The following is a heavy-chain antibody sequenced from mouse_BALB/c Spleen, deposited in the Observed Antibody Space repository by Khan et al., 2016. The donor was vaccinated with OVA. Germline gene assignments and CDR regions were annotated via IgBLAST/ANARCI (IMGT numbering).Heavy chain of an antibody. V-gene: IGHV2-6-4*01. D-gene: IGHD2-14*01. J-gene: IGHJ4*01. CDR2: IWGGGGT. CDR1: GFSLSRYN. Sequence: VKLLDSGPGLVAPSQSLSITCTVSGFSLSRYNIHWVRQPPGKGLEWLGMIWGGGGTDYNSTLKSRLTISKDNSKSQVFLKMNSLQTDDTAMYYCARAYYRYDGYYAMDYWGQGTSVTVSS. CDR3: ARAYYRYDGYYAMDY.